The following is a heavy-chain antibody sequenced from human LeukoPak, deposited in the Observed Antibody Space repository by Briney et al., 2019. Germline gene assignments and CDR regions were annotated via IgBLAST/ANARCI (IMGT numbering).Heavy chain of an antibody. CDR2: IYYSGST. Sequence: SQNLSLTCTVSGGSISSGGYYWSWIRQHPGKGLEWIGYIYYSGSTYYNPSLKSRVTISVDTSKNQFSLKLSSVTAADTAVYYCARRLVRAFDIWGQGTMVTVSS. J-gene: IGHJ3*02. CDR3: ARRLVRAFDI. V-gene: IGHV4-31*03. CDR1: GGSISSGGYY. D-gene: IGHD6-19*01.